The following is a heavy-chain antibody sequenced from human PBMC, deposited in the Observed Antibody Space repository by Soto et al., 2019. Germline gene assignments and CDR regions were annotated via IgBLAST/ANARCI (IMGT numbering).Heavy chain of an antibody. CDR3: AKGVYYYDSSGWNGDAFDI. Sequence: GGSLRLSCVASGFSFDHYGMHWVRQAPGKGLEWVAGVSWNSGSKDYADSVKGRFTISRDNSKNTLYLQMNSLRAEDTAVYYCAKGVYYYDSSGWNGDAFDIWGQGTMVTVSS. CDR2: VSWNSGSK. D-gene: IGHD3-22*01. V-gene: IGHV3-9*01. J-gene: IGHJ3*02. CDR1: GFSFDHYG.